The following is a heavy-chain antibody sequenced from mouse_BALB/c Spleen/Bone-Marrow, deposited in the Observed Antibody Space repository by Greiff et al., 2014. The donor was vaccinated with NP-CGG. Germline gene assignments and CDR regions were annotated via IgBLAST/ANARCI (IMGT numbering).Heavy chain of an antibody. V-gene: IGHV1-7*01. CDR3: VRGATVVARYFDS. CDR2: INPSTGYT. J-gene: IGHJ2*01. Sequence: VQLQQSGAELAKPGASVMMSCKASGYTFTSYWMHWVKQRPGQALEWIGYINPSTGYTEFNQKFKDKATLTADKSSSTAYMHLSSLTSEDSAVYYCVRGATVVARYFDSWGQGTTLTVSS. CDR1: GYTFTSYW. D-gene: IGHD1-1*01.